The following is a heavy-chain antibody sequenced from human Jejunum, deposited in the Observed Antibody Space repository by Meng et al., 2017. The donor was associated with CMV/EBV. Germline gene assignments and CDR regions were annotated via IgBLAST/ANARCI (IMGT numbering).Heavy chain of an antibody. CDR1: GDSIISSSCTYY. Sequence: SGDSIISSSCTYYWAWIRQSPEKGLEWLGSIPYSGNTYYNPSLKSRVTISMDTSKNQFSLRLTSVTAADTAMYYCARDRDDNWGNFDSWGQGTLVTVSS. J-gene: IGHJ4*02. CDR2: IPYSGNT. D-gene: IGHD7-27*01. V-gene: IGHV4-39*07. CDR3: ARDRDDNWGNFDS.